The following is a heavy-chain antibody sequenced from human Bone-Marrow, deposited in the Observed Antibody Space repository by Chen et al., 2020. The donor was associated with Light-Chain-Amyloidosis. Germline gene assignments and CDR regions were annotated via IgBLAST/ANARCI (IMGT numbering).Heavy chain of an antibody. Sequence: EVQLVESGGGLNQPGGSLSLSCAASGFTVSSNYMSWVRQAPGKGLEWVSVLYTGGSTYYADSVKGRFTISRDNSKNTLYLQMSSLRAEDTAVYYCARVRDPTYGGLDYWGQGTLVTVSS. CDR1: GFTVSSNY. CDR3: ARVRDPTYGGLDY. V-gene: IGHV3-53*01. J-gene: IGHJ4*02. CDR2: LYTGGST. D-gene: IGHD4-17*01.